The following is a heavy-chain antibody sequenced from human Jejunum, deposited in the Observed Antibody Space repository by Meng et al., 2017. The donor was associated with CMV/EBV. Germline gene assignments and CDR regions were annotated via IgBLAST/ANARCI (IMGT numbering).Heavy chain of an antibody. CDR1: GFSFSTYS. CDR2: ITSSSSTG. CDR3: ARDPVLSGLDV. Sequence: AASGFSFSTYSMVWVRQAPGKGLEWISYITSSSSTGFYADSVRGRFTISRDNANNSLYLQMNNLRADDTALYYCARDPVLSGLDVWGQGATVTVSS. J-gene: IGHJ6*02. V-gene: IGHV3-48*04.